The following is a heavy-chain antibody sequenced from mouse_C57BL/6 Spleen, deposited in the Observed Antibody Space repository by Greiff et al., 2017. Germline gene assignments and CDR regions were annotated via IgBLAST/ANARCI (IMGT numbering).Heavy chain of an antibody. Sequence: DVQLQASGPELVKPGDSVKISCKASGYSFTGYFMNWVMQSHGKSLEWIGRINPYNGDTFYNQKFKGKATLTVDKSSSTAHMELRSLTSEDSAVYYCAREAYGSSYGYFDVWGTGTTVTVAS. CDR1: GYSFTGYF. CDR2: INPYNGDT. V-gene: IGHV1-20*01. CDR3: AREAYGSSYGYFDV. D-gene: IGHD1-1*01. J-gene: IGHJ1*03.